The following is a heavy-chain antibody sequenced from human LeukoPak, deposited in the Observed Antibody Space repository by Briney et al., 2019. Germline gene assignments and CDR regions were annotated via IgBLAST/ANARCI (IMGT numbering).Heavy chain of an antibody. D-gene: IGHD6-19*01. CDR3: ARHGYTSGWVRS. CDR2: IYDDNT. V-gene: IGHV3-23*01. Sequence: GGSLRLSCAASGFTVSAYAMAWVRQAPGKGLEWVSTIYDDNTYYADSVKGRFAISTDNSKNTLYLQMNSLRVEDTAVYYCARHGYTSGWVRSWGQGTLVTVST. J-gene: IGHJ4*02. CDR1: GFTVSAYA.